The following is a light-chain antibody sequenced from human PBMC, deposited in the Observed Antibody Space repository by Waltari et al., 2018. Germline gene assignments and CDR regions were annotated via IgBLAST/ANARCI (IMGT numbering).Light chain of an antibody. CDR3: QVWDGNSDHWV. CDR2: DDS. Sequence: SYVLTQAPSVSVAPGQTARIPCEGTNLGSRSCHWYQQRPGQAPVLVVYDDSDRPSGIPERFSGSNSGNTATLTISRVEAGDEADYYCQVWDGNSDHWVFGGGTKLTVL. V-gene: IGLV3-21*02. CDR1: NLGSRS. J-gene: IGLJ3*02.